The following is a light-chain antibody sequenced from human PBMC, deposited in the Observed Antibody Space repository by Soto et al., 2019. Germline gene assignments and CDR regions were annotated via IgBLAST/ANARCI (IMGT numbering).Light chain of an antibody. CDR1: SSDVGGYNS. CDR3: ASYTSSSTSVI. V-gene: IGLV2-14*01. CDR2: EVR. Sequence: QSVLTQPASVSGSPGQSITISCSGTSSDVGGYNSVSWYQHHPGKAPRLLISEVRDRPSGVSSRFSGSKSGSTASLTISGLQAEDEADYYCASYTSSSTSVIFGRGTKLTVL. J-gene: IGLJ2*01.